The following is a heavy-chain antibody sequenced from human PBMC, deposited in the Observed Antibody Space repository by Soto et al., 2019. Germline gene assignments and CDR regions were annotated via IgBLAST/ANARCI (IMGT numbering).Heavy chain of an antibody. CDR3: ARQGAAGTRYYYGMDV. J-gene: IGHJ6*02. D-gene: IGHD6-13*01. V-gene: IGHV5-51*01. CDR2: IYPADSDT. Sequence: PGESLKISCKGSGYSFTNYWIGWVRQMPGKGLEWMGVIYPADSDTRYSPSFQGQVTFSADKSISTAYLQWTSLKASDTAMYYYARQGAAGTRYYYGMDVWGQGTTVTVSS. CDR1: GYSFTNYW.